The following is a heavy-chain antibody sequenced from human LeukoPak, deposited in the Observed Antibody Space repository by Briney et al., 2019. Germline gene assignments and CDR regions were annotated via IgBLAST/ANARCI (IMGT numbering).Heavy chain of an antibody. CDR3: ARRGYSSGFYYFDY. D-gene: IGHD6-19*01. CDR1: GGSFSDNY. J-gene: IGHJ4*02. CDR2: IYYSGST. Sequence: SETLSLTCAVYGGSFSDNYWTWIRQPPGKGLECIGYIYYSGSTNYNPSLKSRVTISVDTSENQFSLKLSSVTAADTAVYYCARRGYSSGFYYFDYWGQGTLVTVSS. V-gene: IGHV4-59*08.